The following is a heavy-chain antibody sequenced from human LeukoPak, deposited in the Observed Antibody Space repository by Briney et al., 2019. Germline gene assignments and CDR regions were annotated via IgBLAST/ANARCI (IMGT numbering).Heavy chain of an antibody. V-gene: IGHV1-69*13. CDR3: AREYSSSPYYFDY. CDR2: IIPIFGTA. J-gene: IGHJ4*02. D-gene: IGHD6-6*01. Sequence: SVKVSCKASGGTFSSYAISWVRQAPGQGLGWMGGIIPIFGTANYAQKFQGRVTITADESTSTAYMELSSLRSEDTAVYYCAREYSSSPYYFDYWGQGTLVTVSS. CDR1: GGTFSSYA.